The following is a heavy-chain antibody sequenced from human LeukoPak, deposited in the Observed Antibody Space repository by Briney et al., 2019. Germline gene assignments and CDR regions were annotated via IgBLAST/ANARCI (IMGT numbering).Heavy chain of an antibody. J-gene: IGHJ4*02. CDR1: GFTFSSYA. D-gene: IGHD3-10*01. V-gene: IGHV3-30*01. CDR3: ARDFWFGELRYYFDY. Sequence: GRSLRLSCAASGFTFSSYAMHWVRQAPGKGREWVAVISYDGSNKYYADSVKGRFTISRDNSKNTLYLQMNSLRAEDTAVYYCARDFWFGELRYYFDYWGQGTLVTVSS. CDR2: ISYDGSNK.